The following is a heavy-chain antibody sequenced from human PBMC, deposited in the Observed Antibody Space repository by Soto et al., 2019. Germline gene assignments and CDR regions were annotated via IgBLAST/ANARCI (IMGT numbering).Heavy chain of an antibody. CDR3: STDFSGQYDY. V-gene: IGHV3-74*01. J-gene: IGHJ4*02. Sequence: VQLVESGGGLVQSGGSLRLSCAASGFSFSNYWMHWVRQAPGKGLVWVARTNEDGSRTDYAVSVEGRFTISRDNANNVLSRHMNSLRDEDTSISYFSTDFSGQYDYWGQGVLVTVSS. CDR2: TNEDGSRT. CDR1: GFSFSNYW.